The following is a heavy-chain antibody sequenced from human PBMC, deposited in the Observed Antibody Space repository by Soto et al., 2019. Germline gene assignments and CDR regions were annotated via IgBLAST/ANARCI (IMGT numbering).Heavy chain of an antibody. CDR1: GGSISSEYFH. J-gene: IGHJ6*02. D-gene: IGHD2-21*02. V-gene: IGHV4-30-4*08. Sequence: QVQLQQSGPGLVEPSQTLSLTCAVSGGSISSEYFHWTWIRQSPGKGLEWIGYIHYTGSIMYNPSFKSRLTRAVDTTKNQFARQLTAVTAADTAVYVCAREDDGGDRDYYGLDVWGQGTTVTVSS. CDR2: IHYTGSI. CDR3: AREDDGGDRDYYGLDV.